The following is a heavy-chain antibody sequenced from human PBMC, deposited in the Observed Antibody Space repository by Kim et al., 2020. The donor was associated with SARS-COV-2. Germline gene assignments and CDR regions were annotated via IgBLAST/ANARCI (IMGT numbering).Heavy chain of an antibody. D-gene: IGHD5-12*01. CDR3: ARNTVTTIDFDY. J-gene: IGHJ4*02. CDR2: T. Sequence: THNSQKFHSRVPITRDTSANAAYVELSSLRSEDTAVYYCARNTVTTIDFDYWGQGTLVTVSS. V-gene: IGHV1-3*01.